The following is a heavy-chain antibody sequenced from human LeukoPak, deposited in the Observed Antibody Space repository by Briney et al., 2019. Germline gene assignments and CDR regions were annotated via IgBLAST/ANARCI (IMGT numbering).Heavy chain of an antibody. CDR2: ISSSSSYI. CDR3: AKDHAFQKPYSYGLYYYDSSGYYGFDY. Sequence: NPGGSLRLSCAASGFTFSSYSMNWVRQAPGKGLEWVSSISSSSSYIHYADSVKGRFTISRDNSKNTLYLQMNSLRAEDTAVYYCAKDHAFQKPYSYGLYYYDSSGYYGFDYWGQGTLVTVSS. J-gene: IGHJ4*02. CDR1: GFTFSSYS. V-gene: IGHV3-21*04. D-gene: IGHD3-22*01.